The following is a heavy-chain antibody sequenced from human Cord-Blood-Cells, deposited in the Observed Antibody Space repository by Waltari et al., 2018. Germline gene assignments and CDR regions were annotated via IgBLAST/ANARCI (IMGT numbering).Heavy chain of an antibody. CDR2: INHSGST. V-gene: IGHV4-34*01. J-gene: IGHJ4*02. Sequence: QVQLQQSGAGRLKPSETLSLTCAVYGGPFSGCYWSWLRQPPGKGLEWIGEINHSGSTNDNPSLKSRVTISVDTSKNQFSLKLSSVTAADTAVYYCASIRTRYCSGCSCYKLGDYWGQGTLVTVSS. CDR1: GGPFSGCY. D-gene: IGHD2-15*01. CDR3: ASIRTRYCSGCSCYKLGDY.